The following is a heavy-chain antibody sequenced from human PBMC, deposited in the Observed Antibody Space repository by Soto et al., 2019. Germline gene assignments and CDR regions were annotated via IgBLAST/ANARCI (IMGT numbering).Heavy chain of an antibody. CDR1: GGSFSGYY. CDR2: INHSGST. CDR3: ARGSIAAAGTRAGYGMDV. J-gene: IGHJ6*02. Sequence: PSETLSLTCAVSGGSFSGYYWSWIRQPPGKGLEWIGEINHSGSTNYNPSLKSRVTISVDTSKNQFSLKLSSVTAADTAVYYCARGSIAAAGTRAGYGMDVWGQGTTVTVSS. V-gene: IGHV4-34*01. D-gene: IGHD6-13*01.